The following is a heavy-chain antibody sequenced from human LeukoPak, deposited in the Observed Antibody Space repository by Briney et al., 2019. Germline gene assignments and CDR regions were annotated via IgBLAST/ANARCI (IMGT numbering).Heavy chain of an antibody. CDR2: IHHSGST. Sequence: PSETLSLTCTVSGHSISSGYYWDWIRQPPGEGLEWIGSIHHSGSTYYNPSLKSRVTISVDTSKNQFSLKLSSVTAADTAVYYCAREESYYGSVYFDCWGQGTLVTVSS. J-gene: IGHJ4*02. CDR3: AREESYYGSVYFDC. D-gene: IGHD3-10*01. V-gene: IGHV4-38-2*02. CDR1: GHSISSGYY.